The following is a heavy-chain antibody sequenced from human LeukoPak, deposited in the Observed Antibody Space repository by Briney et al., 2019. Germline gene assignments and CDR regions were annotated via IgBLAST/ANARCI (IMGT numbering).Heavy chain of an antibody. J-gene: IGHJ2*01. Sequence: KPSETLSLTCTVSGGSISSYYWSWIRQPPGKGLEWIGYIYYSGSTNYNPSLKSRVTISVDTSKNQFSLKLSSVTAADTAVYYCARIYGDCTFDLWGRGTLVTVSS. CDR2: IYYSGST. V-gene: IGHV4-59*01. D-gene: IGHD4-17*01. CDR1: GGSISSYY. CDR3: ARIYGDCTFDL.